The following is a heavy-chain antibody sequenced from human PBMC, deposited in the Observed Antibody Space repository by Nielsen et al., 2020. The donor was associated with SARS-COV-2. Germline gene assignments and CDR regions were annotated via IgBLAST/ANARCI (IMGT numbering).Heavy chain of an antibody. Sequence: GESLKISCVASGFTFSHYAIHWVRQAPGKGLEWVALISSDGSNKYYADSVKGRFTISRDDSKNTLYLQMNSLRPEDTAVYYFARDSWDSLRYFVHWGQGAQVTVSS. CDR3: ARDSWDSLRYFVH. J-gene: IGHJ4*02. CDR2: ISSDGSNK. CDR1: GFTFSHYA. D-gene: IGHD3-22*01. V-gene: IGHV3-30*04.